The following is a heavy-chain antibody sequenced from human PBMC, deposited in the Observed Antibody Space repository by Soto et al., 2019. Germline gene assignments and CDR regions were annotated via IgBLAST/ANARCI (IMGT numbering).Heavy chain of an antibody. J-gene: IGHJ4*02. CDR2: INHSGSI. Sequence: QVQLQQWGAGLLKPSETLSLTCAVYGGSFSGHYWSWIRQPPGKGLEWIGEINHSGSINYNPSLKSRVTISVDRSKQQFSLRLSSVTAADTAVYYCARGFQYCGSISCYAIFDYWGQGTLVTVSS. D-gene: IGHD2-2*01. CDR3: ARGFQYCGSISCYAIFDY. CDR1: GGSFSGHY. V-gene: IGHV4-34*01.